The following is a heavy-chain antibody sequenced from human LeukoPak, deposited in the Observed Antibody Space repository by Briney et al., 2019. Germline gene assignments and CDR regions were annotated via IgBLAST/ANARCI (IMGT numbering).Heavy chain of an antibody. J-gene: IGHJ4*02. Sequence: GGSLRLSCAASGFTFSSYSMNWVRQAPGKGLEWVSSISSSSSHIYYADSVKGRFTMSRDNAKNSPYLQMNSLRADDTAVYYCARVLEAASFDYWGQGSPVTVSS. V-gene: IGHV3-21*01. CDR3: ARVLEAASFDY. CDR2: ISSSSSHI. D-gene: IGHD6-13*01. CDR1: GFTFSSYS.